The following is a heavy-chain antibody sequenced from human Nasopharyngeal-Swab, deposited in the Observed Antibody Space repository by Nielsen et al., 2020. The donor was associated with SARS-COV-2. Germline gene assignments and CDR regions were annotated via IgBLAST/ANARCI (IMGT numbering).Heavy chain of an antibody. CDR1: GFTFDDYA. J-gene: IGHJ4*02. D-gene: IGHD5-18*01. CDR3: AKARRTDTYGFESFDY. Sequence: SLKISCAASGFTFDDYAMHWVRQAPGKGLEWVSGISGNSVSIGYADSVKGRFTISRDNAKNSLYLQMNSLRAEDTDLYYCAKARRTDTYGFESFDYWGQGTLVTVSS. V-gene: IGHV3-9*01. CDR2: ISGNSVSI.